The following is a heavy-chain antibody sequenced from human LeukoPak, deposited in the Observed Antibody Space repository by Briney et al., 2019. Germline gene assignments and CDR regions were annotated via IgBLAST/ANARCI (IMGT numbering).Heavy chain of an antibody. CDR3: ARERGVAGPEPFDY. D-gene: IGHD6-19*01. CDR2: IYYSGST. J-gene: IGHJ4*02. Sequence: PSETLSLTCTVSGGSISSSSYYWGWIRQPPGKGLEWIGSIYYSGSTYYNPSLKSRVTISVDTSKNQFSLKLSSVTAADTAVYYCARERGVAGPEPFDYWGQGTLVTASS. CDR1: GGSISSSSYY. V-gene: IGHV4-39*07.